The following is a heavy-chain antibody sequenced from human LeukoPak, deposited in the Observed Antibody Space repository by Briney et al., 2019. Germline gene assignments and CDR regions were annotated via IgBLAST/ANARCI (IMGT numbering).Heavy chain of an antibody. D-gene: IGHD6-13*01. J-gene: IGHJ4*02. V-gene: IGHV3-30-3*01. CDR3: AREQQQLADY. Sequence: GGSLRLSCEASGFTFSTYAMHWFRQAPGKGLEWVAVISYDGINKHNADSVKGRIIISRDNSKNTLYLQLNNLRAEDTAMYYCAREQQQLADYWGQGTLVAISS. CDR1: GFTFSTYA. CDR2: ISYDGINK.